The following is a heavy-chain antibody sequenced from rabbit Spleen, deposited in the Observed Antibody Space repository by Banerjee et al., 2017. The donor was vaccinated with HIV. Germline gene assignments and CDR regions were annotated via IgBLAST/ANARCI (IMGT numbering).Heavy chain of an antibody. V-gene: IGHV1S47*01. J-gene: IGHJ4*01. CDR2: IVNGDGST. CDR1: GFDFGSNA. CDR3: AREGGIVVAGAFDL. Sequence: QEQLVESGGGLVQPEGSLTLTCKASGFDFGSNAMCWVRQAPGKGSEWIACIVNGDGSTYYASWVNGRFTISRSTSLATVTLQVTSLTAADTATYFCAREGGIVVAGAFDLWGPGTLVTVS. D-gene: IGHD4-1*01.